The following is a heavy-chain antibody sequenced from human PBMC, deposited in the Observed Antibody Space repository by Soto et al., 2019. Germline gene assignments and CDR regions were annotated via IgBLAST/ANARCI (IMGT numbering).Heavy chain of an antibody. Sequence: ASVKVSCKASGYTFTSYGISWVRQAPGQGLEWMGWISAYNGNTNYAQKLQGRVTMTTDTSTSTAYMELRSLRSDDTAVYYCARVGLVYYDRSGYYFYSHDAFDIWGQGTMVTVSS. CDR2: ISAYNGNT. CDR3: ARVGLVYYDRSGYYFYSHDAFDI. CDR1: GYTFTSYG. J-gene: IGHJ3*02. D-gene: IGHD3-22*01. V-gene: IGHV1-18*01.